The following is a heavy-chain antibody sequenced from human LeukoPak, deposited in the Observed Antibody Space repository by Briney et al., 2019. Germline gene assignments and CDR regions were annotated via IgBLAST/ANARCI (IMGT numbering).Heavy chain of an antibody. V-gene: IGHV4-38-2*02. CDR1: GYSISSGYY. J-gene: IGHJ4*02. Sequence: PSETLSLTCTVSGYSISSGYYWGWIRQPPGKGLDWIGSIYYSGSTYYNPSLESRVTISVDTSKNQFSLKLSSVTAADTAVYYCARGSDSRNTFFYFDSWGQGTHVTVSS. CDR2: IYYSGST. CDR3: ARGSDSRNTFFYFDS. D-gene: IGHD1-26*01.